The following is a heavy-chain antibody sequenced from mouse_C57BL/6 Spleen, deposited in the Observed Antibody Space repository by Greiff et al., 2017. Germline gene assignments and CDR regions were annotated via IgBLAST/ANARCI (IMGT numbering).Heavy chain of an antibody. D-gene: IGHD1-1*01. CDR3: ARSYYYGSGDYAMDY. V-gene: IGHV1-64*01. J-gene: IGHJ4*01. CDR1: GYTFTSYW. CDR2: IHPNSGST. Sequence: VKLQESGAELVKPGASVKLSCKASGYTFTSYWMHWVKQRPGQGLEWIGMIHPNSGSTNYNEKFKSKATLTVDKSSSTAYMQLSSLTSEDSAVYYCARSYYYGSGDYAMDYWGQGTSVTVSS.